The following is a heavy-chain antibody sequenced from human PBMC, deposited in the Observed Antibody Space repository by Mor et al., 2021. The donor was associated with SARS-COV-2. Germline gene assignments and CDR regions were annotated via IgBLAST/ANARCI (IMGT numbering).Heavy chain of an antibody. V-gene: IGHV3-21*01. CDR3: ARGATWIRGLIDY. J-gene: IGHJ4*02. D-gene: IGHD5-18*01. Sequence: YYADSVKGRFTISRDNAKNSLYLQMNSLRAEDTAVYYCARGATWIRGLIDYWGQGTLVTVSS.